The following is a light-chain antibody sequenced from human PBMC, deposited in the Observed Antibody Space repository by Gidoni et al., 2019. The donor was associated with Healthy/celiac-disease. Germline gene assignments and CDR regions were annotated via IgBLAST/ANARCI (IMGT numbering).Light chain of an antibody. V-gene: IGLV2-14*01. J-gene: IGLJ1*01. CDR3: SSYTSSSTLV. CDR1: SSDVGGYNY. CDR2: EVS. Sequence: QSALTQPASVSGSPGQSITLSCTGTSSDVGGYNYVSWYQQPPGKAPKLMIYEVSNRPSGVSNRFSGSKSGNTASLTISGLQAEDEADYYCSSYTSSSTLVFGTGTKVT.